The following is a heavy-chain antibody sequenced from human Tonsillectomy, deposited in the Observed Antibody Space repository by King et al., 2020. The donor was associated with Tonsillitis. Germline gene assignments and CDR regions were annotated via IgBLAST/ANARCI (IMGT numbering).Heavy chain of an antibody. CDR1: GGSITSSSNQ. V-gene: IGHV4-39*07. CDR2: MYYSSSN. Sequence: QLQESGPGLVKPSETLSLTCTVSGGSITSSSNQWAWIRQPPGKGLEWIGSMYYSSSNYYNPSLKSRVTISVDTSKNQMSLKVNSVTAADTAVYYCARRGTYFDYWGQGTLVIVSS. D-gene: IGHD1-26*01. CDR3: ARRGTYFDY. J-gene: IGHJ4*02.